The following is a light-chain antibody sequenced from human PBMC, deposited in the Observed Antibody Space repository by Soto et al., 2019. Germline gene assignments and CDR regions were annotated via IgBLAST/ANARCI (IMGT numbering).Light chain of an antibody. Sequence: DIQLTQSPSSVSESVGERVTITCLVSQGISSYLNWYRQKPGKVPKLLIYAASSLQSGVPSRFSGSGSGTDFTLTISSLQPEDFATYYCQQSYSTPPITFGQGTRLEI. CDR2: AAS. CDR3: QQSYSTPPIT. CDR1: QGISSY. V-gene: IGKV1-39*01. J-gene: IGKJ5*01.